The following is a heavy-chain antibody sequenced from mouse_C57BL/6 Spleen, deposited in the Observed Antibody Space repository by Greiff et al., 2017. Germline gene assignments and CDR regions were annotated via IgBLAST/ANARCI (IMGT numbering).Heavy chain of an antibody. Sequence: QVQLQQSGAELARPGASVKLSCKASGYTFTSYGISWVKQRTGQGLEWIGEIYPRSGNTYYNEKFKGRATLTVDKSSSTAYMELRSLTSEDSAVDFCARYYGSSYGYCDYWGQGTTLTVSA. D-gene: IGHD1-1*01. CDR3: ARYYGSSYGYCDY. CDR1: GYTFTSYG. CDR2: IYPRSGNT. V-gene: IGHV1-81*01. J-gene: IGHJ2*01.